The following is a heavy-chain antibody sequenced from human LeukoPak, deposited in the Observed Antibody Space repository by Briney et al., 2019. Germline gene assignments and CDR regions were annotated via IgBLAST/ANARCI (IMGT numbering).Heavy chain of an antibody. J-gene: IGHJ4*02. D-gene: IGHD2-15*01. CDR2: TSSSDAGT. Sequence: PGGSLRLSCAASGFALSSYAMSWVRQAPGKGLEWVSATSSSDAGTYHAESVRGGFTISRDNSKNTLHLQMISLRADDAAVYYCARAPVTSCRGAFCYPFDIWGQGTLVTVSS. CDR1: GFALSSYA. V-gene: IGHV3-23*01. CDR3: ARAPVTSCRGAFCYPFDI.